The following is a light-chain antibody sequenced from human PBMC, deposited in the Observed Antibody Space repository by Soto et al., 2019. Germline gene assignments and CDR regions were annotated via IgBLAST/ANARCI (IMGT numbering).Light chain of an antibody. CDR3: QQYVSLPIT. Sequence: IVLTQSPGTLSLSPEEIATRSFRASQSISSSYLAWYQQKPGQAPRLLIYGAFSRATGIPDRFSGSGSGTDFTLTINRVAPEDFAVYYCQQYVSLPITFGQGTRLEI. CDR2: GAF. CDR1: QSISSSY. J-gene: IGKJ5*01. V-gene: IGKV3-20*01.